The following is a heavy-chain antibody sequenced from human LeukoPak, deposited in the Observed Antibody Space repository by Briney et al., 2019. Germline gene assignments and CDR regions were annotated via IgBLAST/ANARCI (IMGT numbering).Heavy chain of an antibody. CDR3: ARSDYVDAFDI. V-gene: IGHV4-59*01. CDR2: IYYSGST. D-gene: IGHD4-17*01. Sequence: SETLSLTCTVSGGSISSYYWSWIRQPPGKGLQWIGYIYYSGSTNYNPSLKSRVTISVDTSKNQFSLKLSSVTAADTAVYYCARSDYVDAFDIWGQGTMVTVSS. J-gene: IGHJ3*02. CDR1: GGSISSYY.